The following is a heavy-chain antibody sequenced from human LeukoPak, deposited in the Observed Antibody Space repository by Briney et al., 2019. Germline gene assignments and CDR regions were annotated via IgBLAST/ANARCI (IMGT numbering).Heavy chain of an antibody. J-gene: IGHJ5*02. V-gene: IGHV4-39*07. Sequence: SETLSLTCTVSGGSISSSSYYWGWIRQPPGKGLEWIGSIYYSGSTYYNPSLKSRVTISVDTSKNQFSLKLSSVTAADTAVYYCASIPRYCSGGSCYDWFDPWGQGTLVTVSS. D-gene: IGHD2-15*01. CDR3: ASIPRYCSGGSCYDWFDP. CDR2: IYYSGST. CDR1: GGSISSSSYY.